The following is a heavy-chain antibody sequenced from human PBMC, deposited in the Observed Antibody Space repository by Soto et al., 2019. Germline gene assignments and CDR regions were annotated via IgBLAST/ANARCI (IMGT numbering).Heavy chain of an antibody. CDR1: GYTFTNYG. CDR3: ARDRGDGRSSGWFWFDP. D-gene: IGHD6-19*01. J-gene: IGHJ5*02. CDR2: ISAYNGNT. Sequence: QVQLVQSGAEVKKPGASVKVSCKASGYTFTNYGISWVRQAPGQGLEWMGWISAYNGNTNYAQKLQDRVTMTTDTSTSTAYMELRSLRSDDTAVYFCARDRGDGRSSGWFWFDPWGQGSLVTVSS. V-gene: IGHV1-18*01.